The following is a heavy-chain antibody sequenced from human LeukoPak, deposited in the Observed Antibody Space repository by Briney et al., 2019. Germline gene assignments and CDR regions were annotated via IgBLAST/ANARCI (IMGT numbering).Heavy chain of an antibody. CDR3: ARDEWGDAFNI. CDR2: ISSSSSYI. D-gene: IGHD1-26*01. V-gene: IGHV3-21*01. J-gene: IGHJ3*02. Sequence: GGSLRLSCAASGFTFSSYSMNWVRQAPGKGLEWVSSISSSSSYIHSADSVRGRFTISRDNAKNSLFLQMNSLRAEDTAVYYCARDEWGDAFNIWGQGTMVTVFS. CDR1: GFTFSSYS.